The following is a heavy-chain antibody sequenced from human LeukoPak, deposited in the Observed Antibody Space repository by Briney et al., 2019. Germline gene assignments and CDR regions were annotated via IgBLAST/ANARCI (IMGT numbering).Heavy chain of an antibody. D-gene: IGHD3-10*01. Sequence: SETLSLTCTVSGGSISSSSYYWGWIRQPPGKGLEWIGNIYYSGSTYYNPSLKSRVTISLDTSKNQFSLKLSSVTAADTAVYYCARKRSYYGSDFDYWGQGTLVTVSS. CDR3: ARKRSYYGSDFDY. J-gene: IGHJ4*02. V-gene: IGHV4-39*01. CDR2: IYYSGST. CDR1: GGSISSSSYY.